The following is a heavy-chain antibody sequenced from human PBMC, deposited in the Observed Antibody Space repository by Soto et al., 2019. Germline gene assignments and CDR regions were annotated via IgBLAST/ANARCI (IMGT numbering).Heavy chain of an antibody. CDR2: LSDNGGTT. V-gene: IGHV3-23*01. D-gene: IGHD3-10*01. CDR1: GFTFSSCA. J-gene: IGHJ4*02. Sequence: GSLRLSCAASGFTFSSCAMNWVRQAPGKGVEWVSALSDNGGTTYYADSVRGRFTISRDNSMNTLYLQMDSLRAEDTALYYCAKALGRDFSDFDYWGQGTQVTVSS. CDR3: AKALGRDFSDFDY.